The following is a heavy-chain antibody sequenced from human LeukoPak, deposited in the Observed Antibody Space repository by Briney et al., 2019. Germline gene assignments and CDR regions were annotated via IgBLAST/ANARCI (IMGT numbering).Heavy chain of an antibody. CDR3: ARLRGRYYYGSGSSLGP. CDR2: INHSGST. Sequence: SETLSPTCAVYGGSFSGYYWSWIRQPPGKGLEWIGEINHSGSTNYNPSLKSRVTISVDTSKNQFSLKLSSVTAADTAVYYCARLRGRYYYGSGSSLGPWGQGTLVTVSS. D-gene: IGHD3-10*01. CDR1: GGSFSGYY. V-gene: IGHV4-34*01. J-gene: IGHJ5*02.